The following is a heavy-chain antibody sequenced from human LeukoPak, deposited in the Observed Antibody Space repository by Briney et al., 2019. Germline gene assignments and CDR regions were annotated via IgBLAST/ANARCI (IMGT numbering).Heavy chain of an antibody. D-gene: IGHD2-2*01. CDR3: ARGYQLPYYSDY. CDR1: GYSITSGYF. V-gene: IGHV4-61*05. CDR2: IYYSGST. Sequence: SETLSLTCTVSGYSITSGYFWGWIRQPPGKGLEWIGYIYYSGSTNYNPSLKSRVTISVDTTKNQFSLKLSSVTAADTAVYYCARGYQLPYYSDYWGQGTLVTVSS. J-gene: IGHJ4*02.